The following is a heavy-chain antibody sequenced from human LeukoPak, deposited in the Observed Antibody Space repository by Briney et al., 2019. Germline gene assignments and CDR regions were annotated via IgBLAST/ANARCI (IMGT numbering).Heavy chain of an antibody. Sequence: GGSLRLSCAASGFTFSSYAMSWVRQAPGKGLEWVSLIRWDGGSTYYADSVKGRFTISRDNSKNTLYLQMNSLRAEDTAVYYCAKDPYSGYDSRHYYYYYMDVWGKGTTVTISS. CDR3: AKDPYSGYDSRHYYYYYMDV. D-gene: IGHD5-12*01. CDR2: IRWDGGST. V-gene: IGHV3-23*01. J-gene: IGHJ6*03. CDR1: GFTFSSYA.